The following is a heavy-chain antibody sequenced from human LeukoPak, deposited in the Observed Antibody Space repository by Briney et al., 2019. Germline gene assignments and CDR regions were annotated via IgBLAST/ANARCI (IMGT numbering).Heavy chain of an antibody. Sequence: GGSLRLSCAASGFTFSSYWMHWVRQAPGKGLVWVSRINSDGSSTSYADSVKGRFTISRDNAKNTLYLQMNSLRAEDTAVYYCARTSEAVAGQYASDYWGQGTLVTVSS. CDR2: INSDGSST. D-gene: IGHD6-19*01. V-gene: IGHV3-74*01. CDR3: ARTSEAVAGQYASDY. J-gene: IGHJ4*02. CDR1: GFTFSSYW.